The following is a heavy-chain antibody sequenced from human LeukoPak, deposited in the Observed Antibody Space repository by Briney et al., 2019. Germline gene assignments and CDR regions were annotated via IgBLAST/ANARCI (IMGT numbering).Heavy chain of an antibody. Sequence: KSGGSLRLSCAASGFSFSDYSMNWVRQAPGKGLEWVSFISSYSTYIYYADSLKGRFTISRDNAKNSLYLQMNSLRAEDTAVYYCARDSFAGYDSSGSSSYDYWGQGTLVTVSS. CDR3: ARDSFAGYDSSGSSSYDY. D-gene: IGHD3-22*01. J-gene: IGHJ4*02. CDR1: GFSFSDYS. V-gene: IGHV3-21*01. CDR2: ISSYSTYI.